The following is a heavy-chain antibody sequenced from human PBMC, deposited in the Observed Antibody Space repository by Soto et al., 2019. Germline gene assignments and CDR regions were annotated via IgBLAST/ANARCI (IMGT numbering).Heavy chain of an antibody. CDR3: ARKPDVATAKVGGGYVFDV. CDR2: IYHSGSP. D-gene: IGHD3-16*01. CDR1: SGSIFTTNW. Sequence: QVQLQESGPGLVKPSGTLSLTCAASSGSIFTTNWWSWGRQSPGRGLQWIGDIYHSGSPKYNPSLKSRVSISIVKSKDRFFLHLTSVTAADTACYYWARKPDVATAKVGGGYVFDVWGQGTMVTVSS. V-gene: IGHV4-4*02. J-gene: IGHJ3*01.